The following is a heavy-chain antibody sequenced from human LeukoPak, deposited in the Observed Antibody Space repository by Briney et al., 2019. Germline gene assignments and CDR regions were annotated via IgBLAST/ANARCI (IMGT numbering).Heavy chain of an antibody. Sequence: GGSLRLSCAASGFTFSHYGMHWVRQAPGKGLEWVAVIWYDGGNKYFADSVKGRFTISRDNSKNTVYLQMNSLRVEDTAVYYCAKGTESSWYAYFDYWGQGTLVTVSS. D-gene: IGHD6-19*01. CDR2: IWYDGGNK. CDR1: GFTFSHYG. J-gene: IGHJ4*02. CDR3: AKGTESSWYAYFDY. V-gene: IGHV3-33*06.